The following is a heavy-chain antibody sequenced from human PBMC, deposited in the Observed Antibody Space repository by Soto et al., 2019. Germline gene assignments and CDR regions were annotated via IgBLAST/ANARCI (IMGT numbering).Heavy chain of an antibody. D-gene: IGHD5-12*01. J-gene: IGHJ6*02. CDR1: GFSVKNSDVG. CDR3: AHSRGYNGYEGPPLYEMDV. CDR2: IYWNDFK. Sequence: SGPTLVNPTQTLTLNCTCSGFSVKNSDVGVGWIRQPPGKTLEWLALIYWNDFKRYTPSLESRLTITKDTSKNQVVLTVTNVDPADTATYYCAHSRGYNGYEGPPLYEMDVWGQGTTVTVSS. V-gene: IGHV2-5*01.